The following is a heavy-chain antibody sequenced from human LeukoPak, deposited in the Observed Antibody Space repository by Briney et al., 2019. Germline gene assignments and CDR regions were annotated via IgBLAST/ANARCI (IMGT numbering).Heavy chain of an antibody. J-gene: IGHJ4*02. CDR3: ARDRSRSGDDYELDY. V-gene: IGHV3-7*01. CDR1: GFTLSSYW. D-gene: IGHD5-12*01. CDR2: IKEDGSEK. Sequence: GGSLRLSCAASGFTLSSYWMSWVRQAPGKGLEWVANIKEDGSEKHYIDSVKGRFTISRDNAKNSLYLLMNSLRPEDTAVYYCARDRSRSGDDYELDYWSQGTLVTVSS.